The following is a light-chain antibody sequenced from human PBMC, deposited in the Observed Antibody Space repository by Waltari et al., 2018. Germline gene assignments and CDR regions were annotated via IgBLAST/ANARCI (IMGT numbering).Light chain of an antibody. CDR3: QQSYTSPPT. J-gene: IGKJ2*01. Sequence: DIQMTQSPSSVAASVGDRVTITCRASQGISTWLAWFQQRPGKAPNLLIHSATRLQSGVPSRFSGSASGTDFTLTITSLQPEDFATYYCQQSYTSPPTFGQGTKLEIK. CDR1: QGISTW. V-gene: IGKV1-12*01. CDR2: SAT.